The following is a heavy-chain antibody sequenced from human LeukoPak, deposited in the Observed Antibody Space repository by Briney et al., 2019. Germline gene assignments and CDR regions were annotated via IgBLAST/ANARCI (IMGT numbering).Heavy chain of an antibody. CDR2: IFVSSGNT. CDR3: AAAGTLFDY. Sequence: SVTVSCKASGLTFTSSAMQWVRQARGQRLEWRGGIFVSSGNTNNAQKFQDRLTITRHMSTSTAYMELSSLRSEDPAVYYCAAAGTLFDYWGQGTLVTVSS. J-gene: IGHJ4*02. V-gene: IGHV1-58*02. CDR1: GLTFTSSA. D-gene: IGHD3-10*01.